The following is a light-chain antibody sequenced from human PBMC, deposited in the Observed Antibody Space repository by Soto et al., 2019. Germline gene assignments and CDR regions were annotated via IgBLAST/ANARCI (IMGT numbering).Light chain of an antibody. J-gene: IGKJ1*01. CDR1: PAIASF. V-gene: IGKV1-9*01. Sequence: IQLTQSPSSLSASVGDRVTITCRASPAIASFLAWYQQKPGTAPKLLIYGASTLQSGVPSRFSGSRSGTDYTLTIDSLQPEYFATYYCQQLNGSPWTFGQGTKVEIK. CDR2: GAS. CDR3: QQLNGSPWT.